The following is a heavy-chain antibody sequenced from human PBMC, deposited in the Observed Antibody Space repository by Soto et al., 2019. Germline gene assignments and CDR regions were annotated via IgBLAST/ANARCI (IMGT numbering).Heavy chain of an antibody. J-gene: IGHJ5*02. CDR1: GGSISSYY. CDR3: ARDHSHSDSYWWLDP. D-gene: IGHD3-16*01. CDR2: IYYSGST. Sequence: SETLSLTCTVSGGSISSYYWSWIRQHPGKGLEWIGYIYYSGSTYYNPSLKSRVTISVDTSKNQFSLELSTLRSDDTAVYYCARDHSHSDSYWWLDPWGQGTLVTVS. V-gene: IGHV4-59*01.